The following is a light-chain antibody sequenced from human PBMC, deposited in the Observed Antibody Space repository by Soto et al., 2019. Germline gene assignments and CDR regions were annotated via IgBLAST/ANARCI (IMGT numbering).Light chain of an antibody. J-gene: IGLJ2*01. CDR2: EVS. Sequence: QSALTQPASVSGSPGQSITISCTGTSSDVGSYNYVSWYQQYPGKAPKLMIYEVSNRPSGVSNRFSGSKSGNTASLTISGLQAEDEADYYCSSYTRSSTLVFGGGTKVTVL. V-gene: IGLV2-14*01. CDR1: SSDVGSYNY. CDR3: SSYTRSSTLV.